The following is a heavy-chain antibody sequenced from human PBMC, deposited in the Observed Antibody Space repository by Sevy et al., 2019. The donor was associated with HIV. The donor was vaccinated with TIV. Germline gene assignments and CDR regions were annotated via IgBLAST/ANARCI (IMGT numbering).Heavy chain of an antibody. CDR3: ARTKGPYSSSWYYFDY. J-gene: IGHJ4*02. Sequence: GGSLRLSCAASGFTFSNYSMNWVRQAPGKGLEWVSYISSSSSTIYYADSVKGRFTISRDNAKNSLYLQMNSLRDEDTAVYYCARTKGPYSSSWYYFDYWGQGTLVTVSS. CDR2: ISSSSSTI. CDR1: GFTFSNYS. D-gene: IGHD6-13*01. V-gene: IGHV3-48*02.